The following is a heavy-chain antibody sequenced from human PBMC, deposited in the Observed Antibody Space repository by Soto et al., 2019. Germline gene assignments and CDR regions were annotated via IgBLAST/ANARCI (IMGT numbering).Heavy chain of an antibody. CDR3: AGDGTTVPDY. CDR1: GGTFSSYT. CDR2: IIPILGIA. Sequence: VQLVQSGAEVKKPGSSVKVSCKASGGTFSSYTISWVRQAPGQGLEWVGRIIPILGIANSAEKFQGRVTITADKSTNTAYMELSSLRSEDTAVYYCAGDGTTVPDYWGQGTLVTVSS. V-gene: IGHV1-69*02. J-gene: IGHJ4*02. D-gene: IGHD4-4*01.